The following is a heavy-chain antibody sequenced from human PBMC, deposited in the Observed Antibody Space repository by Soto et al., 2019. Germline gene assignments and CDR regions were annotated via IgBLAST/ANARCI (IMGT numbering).Heavy chain of an antibody. D-gene: IGHD6-19*01. CDR3: ARRTVNIRTFYSGLKTHCFDY. CDR2: MHYSGST. CDR1: GGSFRSSDYY. Sequence: SETLSLTCTVFGGSFRSSDYYWGWIRQPPNKGLEWIGSMHYSGSTFYNPSLKSRVAISVDTSKNQFSLKLTSVTAADTAVYYCARRTVNIRTFYSGLKTHCFDYWGQGALVTVSS. J-gene: IGHJ4*02. V-gene: IGHV4-39*01.